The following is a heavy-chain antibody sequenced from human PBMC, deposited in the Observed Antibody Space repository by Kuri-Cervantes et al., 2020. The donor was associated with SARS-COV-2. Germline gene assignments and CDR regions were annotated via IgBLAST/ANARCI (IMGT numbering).Heavy chain of an antibody. Sequence: SCYSISSGYYWGWLRQPPGKGLEWIGNIYHSGSTNYNPSLKSRVTISVDTSKNQSSLKLSSVTAADTSVYYCARGGWSWVDYNFDYWGQGTLVTVSS. CDR2: IYHSGST. V-gene: IGHV4-38-2*02. J-gene: IGHJ4*02. CDR3: ARGGWSWVDYNFDY. CDR1: CYSISSGYY. D-gene: IGHD4-11*01.